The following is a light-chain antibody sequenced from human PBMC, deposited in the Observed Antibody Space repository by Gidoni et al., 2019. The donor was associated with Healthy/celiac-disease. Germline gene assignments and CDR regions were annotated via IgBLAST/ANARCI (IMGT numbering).Light chain of an antibody. CDR1: QSVSSSY. CDR3: QQDYNLPWT. Sequence: LAPRGRVTLSCRASQSVSSSYLTWYQQKPGQAPRLLIYGASTRATSIPARFSGSGSGTDFTLTISSLQPEDFAVYYCQQDYNLPWTFXQXTKVEIK. V-gene: IGKV3D-7*01. CDR2: GAS. J-gene: IGKJ1*01.